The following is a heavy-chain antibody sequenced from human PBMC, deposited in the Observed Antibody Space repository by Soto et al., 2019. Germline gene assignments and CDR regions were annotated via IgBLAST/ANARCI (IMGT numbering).Heavy chain of an antibody. CDR3: ARQNYYSGLDV. V-gene: IGHV1-18*01. CDR1: GYTFSSYF. CDR2: ISAYNGNT. J-gene: IGHJ6*02. Sequence: ASVKVSCKASGYTFSSYFITWVRQAPGQGLEWMGWISAYNGNTNYAQMLQGRVTMTTDTSTNTAYMELRSLRSDDTAVFYCARQNYYSGLDVWGHGTTVTVSS.